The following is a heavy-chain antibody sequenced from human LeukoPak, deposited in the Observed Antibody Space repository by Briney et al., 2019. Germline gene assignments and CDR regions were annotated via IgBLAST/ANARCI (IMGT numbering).Heavy chain of an antibody. CDR2: ISSSSSYI. Sequence: PGGSLRLPCAPSGFTFSSYSMNWVRQAPRKGLEWVSSISSSSSYIYYANSVKGRFTISRDNAKNSLYLQMNSPRAEDTAVYYCARVYDLIGGNDYWGQGTLVTVSS. CDR1: GFTFSSYS. CDR3: ARVYDLIGGNDY. V-gene: IGHV3-21*01. J-gene: IGHJ4*02. D-gene: IGHD3-16*01.